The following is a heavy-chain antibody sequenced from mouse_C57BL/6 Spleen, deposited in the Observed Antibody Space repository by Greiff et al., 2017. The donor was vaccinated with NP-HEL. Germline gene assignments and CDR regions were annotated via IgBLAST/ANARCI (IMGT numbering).Heavy chain of an antibody. D-gene: IGHD2-1*01. V-gene: IGHV14-2*01. Sequence: VQLKQSGAELVKPGASVKLSCTASGFNIKDYYMHWVKQRTEQGLEWIGRIDPEDGETKYAPKFQGKATITAYTSSNTAYLQLSSLTSEDTAVYYCARWSYGNSYYFDYWGQGTTLTVSS. CDR3: ARWSYGNSYYFDY. J-gene: IGHJ2*01. CDR2: IDPEDGET. CDR1: GFNIKDYY.